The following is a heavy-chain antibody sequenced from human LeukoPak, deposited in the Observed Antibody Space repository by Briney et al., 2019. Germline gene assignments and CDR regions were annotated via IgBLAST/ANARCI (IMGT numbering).Heavy chain of an antibody. D-gene: IGHD1-26*01. CDR3: ARGEYEDLVDN. J-gene: IGHJ4*02. CDR1: GGSMSDYY. Sequence: SETLSLTCTVSGGSMSDYYWSWIRQSPVRGLEWIGYLYYSGNTNYNPSLKSRLTISRDMAKNQFSLKLSSVTSADTAVYYRARGEYEDLVDNWGQGTLVTVSS. CDR2: LYYSGNT. V-gene: IGHV4-59*01.